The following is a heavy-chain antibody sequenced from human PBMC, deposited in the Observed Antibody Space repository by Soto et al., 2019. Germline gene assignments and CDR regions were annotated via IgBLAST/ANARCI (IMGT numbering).Heavy chain of an antibody. J-gene: IGHJ4*02. D-gene: IGHD5-12*01. CDR3: VKGRSGYDFDY. Sequence: EVQLVESGGGLVQPGGSLRLSCAASGFTFSSYVMSWVRQAPGKGLEWVSAISGSGSGTYYADSVKGRFTISRDNSKNTLYVQMNSLRDEDKAVYDCVKGRSGYDFDYWGQGTLVTVSS. V-gene: IGHV3-23*04. CDR2: ISGSGSGT. CDR1: GFTFSSYV.